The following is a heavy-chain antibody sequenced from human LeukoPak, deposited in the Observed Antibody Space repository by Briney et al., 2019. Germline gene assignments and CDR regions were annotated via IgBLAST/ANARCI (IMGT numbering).Heavy chain of an antibody. V-gene: IGHV3-9*03. CDR1: GFTFNDYA. D-gene: IGHD3-22*01. J-gene: IGHJ4*02. CDR3: AKDYYYDSSGYTYFDY. Sequence: GRSLRLPCVASGFTFNDYAMHWVRQAPGKGLEWVSGISWNSGTIGYADSVKGRFTISRDNAKNSLYLQMNSLRAEDMAFYYCAKDYYYDSSGYTYFDYWGQGALVTVSS. CDR2: ISWNSGTI.